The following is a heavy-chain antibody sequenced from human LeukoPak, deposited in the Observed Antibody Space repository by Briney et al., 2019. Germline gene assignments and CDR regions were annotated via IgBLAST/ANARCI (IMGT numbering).Heavy chain of an antibody. CDR2: IYYSGRT. J-gene: IGHJ4*02. D-gene: IGHD5-18*01. Sequence: SETLSLTCTVAGGSISSYYWSWIRQPPGKGLEWIGDIYYSGRTTYNSGRTNSNPSLKGPVTISVDPSKHRFSLKLSSVTAADTAVYYCARQGVGTAPPLDWGQGTLVTVSS. CDR1: GGSISSYY. CDR3: ARQGVGTAPPLD. V-gene: IGHV4-59*08.